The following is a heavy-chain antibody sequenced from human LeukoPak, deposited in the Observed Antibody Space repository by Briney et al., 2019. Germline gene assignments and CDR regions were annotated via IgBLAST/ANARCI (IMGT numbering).Heavy chain of an antibody. V-gene: IGHV5-51*01. D-gene: IGHD1-14*01. CDR2: IYPGDSDT. CDR1: GYTFSNYW. Sequence: GESLKISCKGSGYTFSNYWIAWVRQMPGKGLEWMGIIYPGDSDTRYSPSFQGQVTISVDKSISTAYLQWSSLKASDTAMYYCARLNPYSFDYWGQGTLVTVSS. CDR3: ARLNPYSFDY. J-gene: IGHJ4*02.